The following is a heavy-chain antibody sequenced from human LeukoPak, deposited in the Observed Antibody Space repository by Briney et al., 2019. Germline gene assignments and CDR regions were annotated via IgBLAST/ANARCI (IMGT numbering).Heavy chain of an antibody. J-gene: IGHJ5*02. D-gene: IGHD3-22*01. Sequence: SETLSLTCAVYGGSFSGYYWSWIRHPPGKGLEWIGEINHSGSTNYNPFLKSRVTISVDTSKNQFSLMLSSVTAADTAVYYCARDHYYDSSGSMNWFDPWGQGTLVTVSS. CDR2: INHSGST. V-gene: IGHV4-34*01. CDR3: ARDHYYDSSGSMNWFDP. CDR1: GGSFSGYY.